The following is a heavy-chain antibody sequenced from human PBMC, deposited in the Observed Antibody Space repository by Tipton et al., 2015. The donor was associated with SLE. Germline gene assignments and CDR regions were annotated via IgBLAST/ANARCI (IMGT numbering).Heavy chain of an antibody. CDR2: IKQDGSEK. CDR1: GFTFSSYW. Sequence: SLRLSCAASGFTFSSYWMSWVRQAPGKGLEWVANIKQDGSEKYYVDSVKGRFTISRDNAKNSLYLQMTSLRAEDTAVYYCAREYSSGWAAYWYFDLWGRGTLVTVSS. CDR3: AREYSSGWAAYWYFDL. J-gene: IGHJ2*01. D-gene: IGHD6-19*01. V-gene: IGHV3-7*01.